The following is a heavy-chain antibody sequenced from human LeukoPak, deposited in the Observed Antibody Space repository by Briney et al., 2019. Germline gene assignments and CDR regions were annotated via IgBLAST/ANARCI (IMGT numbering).Heavy chain of an antibody. Sequence: ASVKVSCKXXGYTFXXXXXXXXXXAXGQXXXWMGWXNPNSGGTXXXXXXXGRVXXXXXXSIXTAYMELSRLRSDDTAVYYCARDKDGMDVWGQGTTVTVSS. CDR1: GYTFXXXX. CDR2: XNPNSGGT. J-gene: IGHJ6*02. CDR3: ARDKDGMDV. V-gene: IGHV1-2*02.